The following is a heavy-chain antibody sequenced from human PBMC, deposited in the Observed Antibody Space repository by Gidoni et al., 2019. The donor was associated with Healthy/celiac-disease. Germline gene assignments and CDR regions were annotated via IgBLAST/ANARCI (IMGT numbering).Heavy chain of an antibody. V-gene: IGHV3-74*01. D-gene: IGHD1-26*01. CDR1: GFTLSSYW. CDR2: INSDGSST. CDR3: ARDEGYSGSPPGDY. J-gene: IGHJ4*02. Sequence: EVRLVESGGGLVQPGGSLRLSCAASGFTLSSYWMHWVRQAPGTVLVWVSRINSDGSSTSYADAVKGRFTSSRDNAKNTLDLQMNSLGAEDTAVYYCARDEGYSGSPPGDYWGQGTLVTVSS.